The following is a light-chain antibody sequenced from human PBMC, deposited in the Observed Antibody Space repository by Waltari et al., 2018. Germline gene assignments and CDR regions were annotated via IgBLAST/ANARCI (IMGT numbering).Light chain of an antibody. CDR1: QSVSSY. CDR3: QQRSNWLT. CDR2: DAS. V-gene: IGKV3-11*01. J-gene: IGKJ4*01. Sequence: EIVLTQSPATLSLSPGERATLSCRASQSVSSYLAWYQRKPGQAPRLLIYDASNRATGIPARFSGSGFGTDFTLTISSLEPEDFAVYYGQQRSNWLTFGGGTKVEIK.